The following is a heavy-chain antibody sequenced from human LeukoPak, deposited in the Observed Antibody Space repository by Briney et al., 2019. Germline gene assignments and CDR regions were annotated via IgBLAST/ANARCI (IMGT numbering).Heavy chain of an antibody. CDR2: INHSGST. D-gene: IGHD5-12*01. Sequence: PSETLSLTCAVYGGSFSGYYWSWIRQPPGKGLEWIGEINHSGSTNYNPSLKSRVTISVDTSKNQFSLKLSSVTAADTAVYYCARGGYVNNWFDPWGQGTLVTVSS. V-gene: IGHV4-34*01. J-gene: IGHJ5*02. CDR3: ARGGYVNNWFDP. CDR1: GGSFSGYY.